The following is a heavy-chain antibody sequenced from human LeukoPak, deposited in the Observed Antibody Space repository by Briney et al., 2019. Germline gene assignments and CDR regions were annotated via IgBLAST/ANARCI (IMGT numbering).Heavy chain of an antibody. V-gene: IGHV3-21*04. CDR3: ARAYNSGWYEDGPLDY. D-gene: IGHD6-19*01. Sequence: KSGGSLRLSCAASAFTFSTYSMNWVRQVPGQGLDWVSSTSRSSTYIYYTDSVKGRFTISRDNAKNSLYLQTNSLRADDTAVYYCARAYNSGWYEDGPLDYWGQGALVTVSS. CDR1: AFTFSTYS. CDR2: TSRSSTYI. J-gene: IGHJ4*02.